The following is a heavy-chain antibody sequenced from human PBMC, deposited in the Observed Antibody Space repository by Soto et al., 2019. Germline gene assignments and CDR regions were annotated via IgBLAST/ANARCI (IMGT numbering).Heavy chain of an antibody. CDR1: GGTFSSYA. J-gene: IGHJ3*02. CDR2: IIPIFGTA. D-gene: IGHD3-22*01. V-gene: IGHV1-69*01. CDR3: ARSIGYDSSGYKDAFDI. Sequence: QVQLVQSGAEVKKPESSVKVSCKASGGTFSSYAISWVRQAPGQGLEWMGGIIPIFGTANYAQKFQGRVTITADESTSIAYMELSSLRSDDTAVYYGARSIGYDSSGYKDAFDIWCQGAMVTVSS.